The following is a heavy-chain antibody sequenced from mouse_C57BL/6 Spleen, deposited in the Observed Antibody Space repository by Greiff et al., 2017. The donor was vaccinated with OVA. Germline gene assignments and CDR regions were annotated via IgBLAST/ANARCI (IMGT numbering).Heavy chain of an antibody. V-gene: IGHV6-3*01. CDR1: GFTFSNYW. CDR2: IRLKSDNYAT. D-gene: IGHD1-1*01. Sequence: EVKVEESGGGLVQPGGSMKLSCVASGFTFSNYWMNWVRQSPEKGLEWVAQIRLKSDNYATHYAESVKGRFTISRDDSKSSVYLQMNNLRAEDTGIYYCTEGTTEFAYWGQGTLVTVSA. CDR3: TEGTTEFAY. J-gene: IGHJ3*01.